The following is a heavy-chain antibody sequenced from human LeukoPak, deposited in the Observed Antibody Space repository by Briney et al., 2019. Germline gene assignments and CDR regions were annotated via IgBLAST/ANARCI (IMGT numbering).Heavy chain of an antibody. V-gene: IGHV6-1*01. CDR1: GDSVSSNSAA. Sequence: QTLSLTCAISGDSVSSNSAAWNWIRQSPSRGLEWLGRTYYRSKWYSDYAVSVKSRITINPDTSRNQFSLQLNSVTPEDTAVYYCARGRGEMATITGYYYYYMDVWGKGTTVTVS. D-gene: IGHD5-24*01. CDR2: TYYRSKWYS. J-gene: IGHJ6*03. CDR3: ARGRGEMATITGYYYYYMDV.